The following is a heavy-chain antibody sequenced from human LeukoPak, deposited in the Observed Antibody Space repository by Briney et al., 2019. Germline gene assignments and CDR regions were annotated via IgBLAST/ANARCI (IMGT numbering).Heavy chain of an antibody. V-gene: IGHV4-59*08. CDR2: IYYSEST. CDR1: GGSISSYY. CDR3: ARWGREQPYAFDI. D-gene: IGHD1-26*01. Sequence: PSETLSLTCTVSGGSISSYYWSWIRQPPGKGLEWIGYIYYSESTNYNPSLKSRVTISVDTSKNQFSLKLSSVTAADTAVYYCARWGREQPYAFDIWGQGTMVTVSS. J-gene: IGHJ3*02.